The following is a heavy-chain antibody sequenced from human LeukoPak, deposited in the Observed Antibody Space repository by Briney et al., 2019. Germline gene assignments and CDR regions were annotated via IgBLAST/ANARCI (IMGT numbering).Heavy chain of an antibody. J-gene: IGHJ4*02. CDR1: GGSITNYY. CDR3: ARDGGYDRPGIDY. CDR2: VSDRGGT. V-gene: IGHV4-59*01. Sequence: SETLSLTCTVSGGSITNYYWSWIRQSPGKGLEWIGYVSDRGGTNYNPSLKSRVTISVDTSKNQFSLKLRSVTAADTAVYYCARDGGYDRPGIDYWGQGTLVTVSS. D-gene: IGHD5-12*01.